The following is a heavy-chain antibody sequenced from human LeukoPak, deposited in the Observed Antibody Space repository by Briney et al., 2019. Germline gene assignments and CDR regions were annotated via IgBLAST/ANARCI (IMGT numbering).Heavy chain of an antibody. D-gene: IGHD6-13*01. CDR3: AREGSSSWANYFDY. CDR1: GFTFSSYS. Sequence: PGGSLRLSCAASGFTFSSYSMNWVRQAPGKGLEWVSSISSSSSYIYYADSVKGRFTISRDNAKNSLYLQMNSLRAEDTAVYYCAREGSSSWANYFDYWGQGTLVTVSS. V-gene: IGHV3-21*01. CDR2: ISSSSSYI. J-gene: IGHJ4*02.